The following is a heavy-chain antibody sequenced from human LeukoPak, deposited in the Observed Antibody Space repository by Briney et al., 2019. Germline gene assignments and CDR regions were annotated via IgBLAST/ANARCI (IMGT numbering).Heavy chain of an antibody. D-gene: IGHD1-26*01. V-gene: IGHV4-59*01. CDR3: ARDGGSYFRGAFDI. CDR2: IYYSGST. CDR1: GFTFSSYS. Sequence: GSLRLSCAASGFTFSSYSMNWVRQAPGKGLEWIGYIYYSGSTNYNPSLKSRVTISVDTSKNQFSLKLSSVTAADTAVYYCARDGGSYFRGAFDIWGQGTMVTVSS. J-gene: IGHJ3*02.